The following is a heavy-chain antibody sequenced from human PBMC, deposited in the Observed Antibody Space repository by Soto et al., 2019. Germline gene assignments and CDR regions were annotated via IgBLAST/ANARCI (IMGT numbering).Heavy chain of an antibody. J-gene: IGHJ4*02. CDR2: INAVNGNT. Sequence: ASVKVSCKATGYTFTSYAMHWVRQAPGQRLEWMGWINAVNGNTKYSQKFQGRVTITRDTCASTAYTELSSLRSEDTAVYYCARVECVVVTADLDYWGQGSLVTVSS. CDR1: GYTFTSYA. CDR3: ARVECVVVTADLDY. V-gene: IGHV1-3*01. D-gene: IGHD2-21*02.